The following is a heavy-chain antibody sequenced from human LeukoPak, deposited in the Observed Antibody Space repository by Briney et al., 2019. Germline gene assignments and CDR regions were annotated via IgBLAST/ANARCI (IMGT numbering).Heavy chain of an antibody. V-gene: IGHV1-2*02. CDR1: GYTFTGYY. CDR3: ARDPGYYDSSGYDY. Sequence: ASVKVSCKASGYTFTGYYMHWVRQAPGQGLEWMGWINPNGGGTNYAQKFQGRVTMTRDTSISTAYMELSRLRSDDTAVYYCARDPGYYDSSGYDYWGQGTLVTVSS. D-gene: IGHD3-22*01. CDR2: INPNGGGT. J-gene: IGHJ4*02.